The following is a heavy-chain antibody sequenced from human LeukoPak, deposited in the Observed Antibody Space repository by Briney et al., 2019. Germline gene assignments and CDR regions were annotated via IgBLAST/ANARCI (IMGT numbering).Heavy chain of an antibody. D-gene: IGHD6-13*01. CDR2: IRSKAYGGTT. CDR3: TRGPSYSSSGFDY. V-gene: IGHV3-49*03. J-gene: IGHJ4*02. CDR1: GFTFGDYA. Sequence: GGSLRLSCTASGFTFGDYAMSWFRQAPGKGLEWVGFIRSKAYGGTTEYAASVKGRFTTSRDDSKSIAYLQMNSLKTEDTAVYYFTRGPSYSSSGFDYWGQGTLVTVSS.